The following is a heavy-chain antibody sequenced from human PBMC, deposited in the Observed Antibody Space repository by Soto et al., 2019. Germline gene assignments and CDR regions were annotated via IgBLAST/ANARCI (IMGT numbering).Heavy chain of an antibody. Sequence: SETLSLTCDVSGDSISSINWWIWVRQPPGKGLQWIGEVYHTGTTNSNPSLKRRVTISVDKSQNHFSLNLISVTAADTAVYYCARSSRFFGISLLDTWGQGALVTVSS. J-gene: IGHJ5*01. CDR3: ARSSRFFGISLLDT. CDR1: GDSISSINW. D-gene: IGHD3-3*01. V-gene: IGHV4-4*02. CDR2: VYHTGTT.